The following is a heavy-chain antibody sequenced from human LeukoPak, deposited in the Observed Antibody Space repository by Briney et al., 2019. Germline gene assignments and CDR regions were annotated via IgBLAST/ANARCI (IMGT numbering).Heavy chain of an antibody. Sequence: PSETQSLTCAVYGGSFSGYYWSWIRQPPGKGLEWIGEINHSGSTNYNPSLKSRVTISVDTSKNQFSLKLNSVTAADTAVYYCARGGSSGWYFNLRGLNYWGQGTLVTVSS. J-gene: IGHJ4*02. V-gene: IGHV4-34*01. CDR3: ARGGSSGWYFNLRGLNY. CDR1: GGSFSGYY. D-gene: IGHD6-19*01. CDR2: INHSGST.